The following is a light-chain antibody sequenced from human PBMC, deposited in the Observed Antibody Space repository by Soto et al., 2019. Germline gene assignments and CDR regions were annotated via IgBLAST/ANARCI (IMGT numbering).Light chain of an antibody. J-gene: IGKJ1*01. V-gene: IGKV3-20*01. CDR1: QSVSSSY. Sequence: EIVLTQSPGTLSLSPGERATLSCRASQSVSSSYLAWYQQKPGQAPRLLIYGASSRATGIPDRFSGSGSVTDFTLTISRLEPEDCAVYYCHQYGSSPPTFGQGTKVEIK. CDR2: GAS. CDR3: HQYGSSPPT.